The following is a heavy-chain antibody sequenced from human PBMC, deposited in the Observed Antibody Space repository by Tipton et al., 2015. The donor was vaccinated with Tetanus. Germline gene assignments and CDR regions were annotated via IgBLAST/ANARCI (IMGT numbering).Heavy chain of an antibody. CDR2: IYPGDSDT. CDR1: GYIFNNYW. Sequence: QLVQSGGVVKKPGESLKISCKGSGYIFNNYWIGWVRQKPGKGLEWMGIIYPGDSDTRYSPSFQVQVTISGDKSINTAYLQWSSLKASDTSMFYCARAHCTDGGCNFDFWGQGALVTVAS. J-gene: IGHJ4*02. V-gene: IGHV5-51*01. D-gene: IGHD2-8*01. CDR3: ARAHCTDGGCNFDF.